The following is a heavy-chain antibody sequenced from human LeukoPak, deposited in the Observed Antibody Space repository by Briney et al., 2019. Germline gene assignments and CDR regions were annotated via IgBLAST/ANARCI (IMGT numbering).Heavy chain of an antibody. D-gene: IGHD3-16*02. CDR1: GLIFSNCW. J-gene: IGHJ4*02. V-gene: IGHV3-15*01. CDR2: IKSEVDGATR. CDR3: TTDIPFTSGGAIAY. Sequence: GGSLRLSCAASGLIFSNCWMTWVRQAPGKGLEWVGRIKSEVDGATRDYAAPVRGRFTLSRDDSRNTLYLQMNSLKTEDTAFYYCTTDIPFTSGGAIAYWGQGTLVTVSS.